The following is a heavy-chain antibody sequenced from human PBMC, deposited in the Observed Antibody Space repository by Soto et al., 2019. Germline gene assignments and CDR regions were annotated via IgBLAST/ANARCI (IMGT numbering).Heavy chain of an antibody. CDR3: AREGIAAALDY. D-gene: IGHD6-13*01. V-gene: IGHV3-21*01. J-gene: IGHJ4*02. CDR2: ITSSSSYI. CDR1: GFTFSSYS. Sequence: EVQLVESGGGLVKPGGSLRLSCAASGFTFSSYSMNWDRQAPGKGLEWVSSITSSSSYIYYADSVKGRCNISRDNAKNSLYLQVNSLRAEDTALYYCAREGIAAALDYWGREPWSPSPQ.